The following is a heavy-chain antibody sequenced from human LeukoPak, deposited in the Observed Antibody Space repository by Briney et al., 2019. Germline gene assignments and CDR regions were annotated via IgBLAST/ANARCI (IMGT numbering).Heavy chain of an antibody. J-gene: IGHJ4*02. D-gene: IGHD5-12*01. Sequence: ASVKVSCKASGYTFTSYYMHWVRQAPGQGLEWMGIINPSGGSTSYAQKFQGRVTMTRDTSTSTVYMELSSLGSEDTAAYYCARVALRMVATNYFDYWGQGTLVTVSS. CDR2: INPSGGST. CDR3: ARVALRMVATNYFDY. V-gene: IGHV1-46*01. CDR1: GYTFTSYY.